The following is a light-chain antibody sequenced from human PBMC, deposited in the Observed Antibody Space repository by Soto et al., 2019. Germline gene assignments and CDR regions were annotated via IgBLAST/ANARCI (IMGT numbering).Light chain of an antibody. V-gene: IGKV3-20*01. Sequence: EIVLTQSPGTLSLSPGDRATLSCRTSQTLSGSNLAWYQQKPGQALRVLIYGSSRRATGVPDRFSGSGSGTDFTLTISRLEPEDIAVYYCQQYVSSPRTFGGGTKVDIK. CDR1: QTLSGSN. CDR2: GSS. J-gene: IGKJ4*01. CDR3: QQYVSSPRT.